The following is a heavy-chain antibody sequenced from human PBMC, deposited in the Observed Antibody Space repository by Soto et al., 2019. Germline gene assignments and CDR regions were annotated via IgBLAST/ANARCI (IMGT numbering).Heavy chain of an antibody. D-gene: IGHD3-10*01. J-gene: IGHJ6*03. CDR2: ISAYNGNT. CDR1: GYTFTSYG. V-gene: IGHV1-18*01. Sequence: ASVKVSCKASGYTFTSYGISWVRQAPGQGLEWMGWISAYNGNTNYAQKLQGRVTMTTDTSTSTAYMELRSLRSDDTAVYYCASTYYYGSLCYYNAELIYYIDFRAKRTTVTVS. CDR3: ASTYYYGSLCYYNAELIYYIDF.